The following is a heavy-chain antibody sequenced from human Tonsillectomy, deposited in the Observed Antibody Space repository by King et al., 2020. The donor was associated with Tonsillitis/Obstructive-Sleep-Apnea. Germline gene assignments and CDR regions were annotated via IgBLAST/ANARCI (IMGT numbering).Heavy chain of an antibody. D-gene: IGHD3-3*01. V-gene: IGHV4-34*01. CDR3: ARDEWPQGFDP. CDR1: GGSFSGFY. Sequence: VQLQQWGAGLLKPSETLSLTCAVYGGSFSGFYWSWIRQAPGRGLEWIGEINQSGSTKYNPSLKTRVTISVDTSKNQLSPKLSTVTAADTAVYYCARDEWPQGFDPWGQGTLVTVSS. J-gene: IGHJ5*02. CDR2: INQSGST.